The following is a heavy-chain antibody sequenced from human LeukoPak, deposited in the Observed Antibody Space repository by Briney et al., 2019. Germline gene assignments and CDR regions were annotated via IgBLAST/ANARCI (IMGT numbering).Heavy chain of an antibody. D-gene: IGHD1-26*01. V-gene: IGHV3-23*01. CDR3: AKDLGWELSHGFDP. CDR2: TTGSGGDT. J-gene: IGHJ5*02. CDR1: RFTFSTYA. Sequence: PGGSLRLSCAASRFTFSTYAMSWVRQAPGKGLEWVSGTTGSGGDTYYADSVKGRFTISRDNSKNTLYLQMNTLRAEDTAVYYCAKDLGWELSHGFDPWGQGTLVTVSS.